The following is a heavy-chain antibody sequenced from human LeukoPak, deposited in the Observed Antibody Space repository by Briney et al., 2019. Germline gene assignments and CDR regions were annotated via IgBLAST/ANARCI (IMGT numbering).Heavy chain of an antibody. CDR3: ARAYCGGDCYFEEDWFDP. CDR2: ISSSSSYI. Sequence: GGSLRLPCAASGFTFSSYSMNWVRQAPGKGLEWVSSISSSSSYIYYADSVKGRFTISRDNAKNSLYLQMNSLRAEDTAVYYCARAYCGGDCYFEEDWFDPWGQGTLVTVSS. V-gene: IGHV3-21*01. D-gene: IGHD2-21*01. J-gene: IGHJ5*02. CDR1: GFTFSSYS.